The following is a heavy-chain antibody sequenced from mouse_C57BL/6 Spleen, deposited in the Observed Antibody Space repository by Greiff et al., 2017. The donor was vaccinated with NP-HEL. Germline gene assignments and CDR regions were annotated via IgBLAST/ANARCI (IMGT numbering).Heavy chain of an antibody. CDR3: AREITTVVATGYFDY. CDR2: IDPSDSYT. D-gene: IGHD1-1*01. V-gene: IGHV1-59*01. CDR1: GYTFTSYW. Sequence: QVQLQQPGAELVRPGTSVKLSCKASGYTFTSYWMHWVKQRPGQGLEWIGVIDPSDSYTNYNQKFKGKATLTVDTSSSTAYMQLSSLTSEDSAVYYCAREITTVVATGYFDYWGQGTTLTVSS. J-gene: IGHJ2*01.